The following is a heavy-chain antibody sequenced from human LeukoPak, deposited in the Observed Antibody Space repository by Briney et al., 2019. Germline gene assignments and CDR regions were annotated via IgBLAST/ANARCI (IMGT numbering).Heavy chain of an antibody. D-gene: IGHD3-3*01. Sequence: GGSLRLSCAASGFTFHFYTINWVRQAPGKGLECVSSICGGSPYIYYADSVKGRFTISRDNAKNSVSLQMNSLTVEDTAVYYCARDPAGMTVSGVAEYHYGMDVWGQGTTVTVSS. CDR1: GFTFHFYT. CDR2: ICGGSPYI. V-gene: IGHV3-21*01. CDR3: ARDPAGMTVSGVAEYHYGMDV. J-gene: IGHJ6*02.